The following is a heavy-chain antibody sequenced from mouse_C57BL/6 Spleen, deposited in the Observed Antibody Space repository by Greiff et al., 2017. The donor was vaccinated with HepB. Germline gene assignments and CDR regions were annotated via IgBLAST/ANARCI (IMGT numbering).Heavy chain of an antibody. CDR3: ARRNYSNYDWYFDV. Sequence: EVMLVESEGGLVQPGSSMKLSCTASGFTFSDYYMAWVRQVPEKGLEWVANINYDGSSTYYLDSLKSRFIISRDNAKNILYLQMSSLKSEDTATYYCARRNYSNYDWYFDVWGTGTTVTVSS. D-gene: IGHD2-5*01. CDR2: INYDGSST. V-gene: IGHV5-16*01. CDR1: GFTFSDYY. J-gene: IGHJ1*03.